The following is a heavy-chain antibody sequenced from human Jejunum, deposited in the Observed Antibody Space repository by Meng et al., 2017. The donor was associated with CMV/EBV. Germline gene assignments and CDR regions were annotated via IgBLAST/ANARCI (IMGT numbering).Heavy chain of an antibody. D-gene: IGHD4-23*01. CDR1: EFPVSSNY. CDR3: ATSTVVNVGGY. Sequence: CAASEFPVSSNYMSWVRQAQGKGLEWVSITYSGGYTYYADSVKGRFTISRDNSKNTVYLQMNSLRAEDTAVYFCATSTVVNVGGYWGRGSLVTVSS. V-gene: IGHV3-66*02. J-gene: IGHJ4*02. CDR2: TYSGGYT.